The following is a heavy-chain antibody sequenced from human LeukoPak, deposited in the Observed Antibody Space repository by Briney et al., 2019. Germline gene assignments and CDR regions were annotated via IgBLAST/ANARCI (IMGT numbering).Heavy chain of an antibody. CDR2: IYHSGIT. CDR1: GGSFSGYY. V-gene: IGHV4-34*01. D-gene: IGHD4-23*01. J-gene: IGHJ5*02. CDR3: ARGLRWRNWFDP. Sequence: SETLSLTCAVYGGSFSGYYWSWIRQPPGKGLEWIGNIYHSGITYYNHFNSSLKSRVTISIDTSKNQFSLRLSSVTAADTAVYYCARGLRWRNWFDPWGQGTLVTVSS.